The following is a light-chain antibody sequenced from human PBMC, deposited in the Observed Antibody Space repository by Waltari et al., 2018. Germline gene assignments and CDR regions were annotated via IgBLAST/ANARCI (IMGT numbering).Light chain of an antibody. V-gene: IGLV2-14*01. Sequence: QSALTQPASVSGSPGQSITIPRTCTRRNAGRYNYVSWYQQHPGKAPKLMIYEVSNRPSGVSNRFSGSKSGNTASLTISGLQAEDEADYYCSSYTSSSTYVFGTGTKVTVL. CDR1: RRNAGRYNY. CDR2: EVS. J-gene: IGLJ1*01. CDR3: SSYTSSSTYV.